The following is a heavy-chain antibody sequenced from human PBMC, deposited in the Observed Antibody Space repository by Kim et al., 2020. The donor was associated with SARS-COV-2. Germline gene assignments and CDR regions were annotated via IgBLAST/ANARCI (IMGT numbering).Heavy chain of an antibody. CDR1: GFTFSSYE. V-gene: IGHV3-48*03. CDR2: ISSSGSTI. D-gene: IGHD6-6*01. CDR3: ARETFEYSSSYYYYGMDV. J-gene: IGHJ6*02. Sequence: WGSLRLSCAASGFTFSSYEMNWVRQAPGKGLEWVSYISSSGSTIYYADSVKGRFTISRDNAKNSLYLQMNSLRAEDTAVYYCARETFEYSSSYYYYGMDVWGQGTTVTVSS.